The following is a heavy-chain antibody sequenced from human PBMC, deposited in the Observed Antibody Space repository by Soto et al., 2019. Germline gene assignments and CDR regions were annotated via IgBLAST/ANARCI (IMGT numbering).Heavy chain of an antibody. Sequence: ELQLVESGGGLVQPGGSLRLSCAVSGFTFRNFWMSWVRQAPGKGLEWVAKINQDASAKYYVDSVKGRFAISRDNAENSLYLQMNTLRAEDTALYFGARDKGWEGDYTNLDSWGQGTLVTVSS. V-gene: IGHV3-7*03. CDR3: ARDKGWEGDYTNLDS. D-gene: IGHD4-4*01. J-gene: IGHJ4*02. CDR1: GFTFRNFW. CDR2: INQDASAK.